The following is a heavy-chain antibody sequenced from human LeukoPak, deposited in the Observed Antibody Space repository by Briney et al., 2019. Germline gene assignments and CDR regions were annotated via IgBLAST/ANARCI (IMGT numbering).Heavy chain of an antibody. D-gene: IGHD5-18*01. CDR1: GYTFTSYY. V-gene: IGHV1-2*02. J-gene: IGHJ4*02. Sequence: ASVKVSCKASGYTFTSYYMHWVRQAPGQGLEWMGWINPNSGGTNYAQKFQGRVTMTRDTSISTAYMELSRLRSDDTAVYYCARSPPYSYGSGSFDYWGQGTLVTVSS. CDR2: INPNSGGT. CDR3: ARSPPYSYGSGSFDY.